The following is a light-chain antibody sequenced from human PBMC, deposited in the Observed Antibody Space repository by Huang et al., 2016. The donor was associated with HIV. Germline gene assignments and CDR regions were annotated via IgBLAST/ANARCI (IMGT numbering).Light chain of an antibody. Sequence: DIVMTQSPDSLAVSLGERATINCKSSQSVLSSSNAKKFLAWYQEKPGQPPKLLIYWASTRESGVPDRFSGSGSGTDFTLTISSLQAEDVAVYYCQQYYSTPLTFGGGTRVEIK. V-gene: IGKV4-1*01. CDR3: QQYYSTPLT. CDR1: QSVLSSSNAKKF. J-gene: IGKJ4*01. CDR2: WAS.